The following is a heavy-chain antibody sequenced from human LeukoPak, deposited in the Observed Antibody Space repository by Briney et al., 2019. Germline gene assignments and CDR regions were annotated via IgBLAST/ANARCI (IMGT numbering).Heavy chain of an antibody. J-gene: IGHJ6*03. V-gene: IGHV4-39*01. CDR2: IYYSGST. Sequence: SETLSLTCTVSGGSISSSSYYWGWIRQPPGKGLEWIGSIYYSGSTYYNPSLKSRVTISVDTSKNQFSLKLSSVTAADTAVYYCTIGMYCSGGSCYPPEDYYYYYYMDVWGKGTTVTISS. D-gene: IGHD2-15*01. CDR3: TIGMYCSGGSCYPPEDYYYYYYMDV. CDR1: GGSISSSSYY.